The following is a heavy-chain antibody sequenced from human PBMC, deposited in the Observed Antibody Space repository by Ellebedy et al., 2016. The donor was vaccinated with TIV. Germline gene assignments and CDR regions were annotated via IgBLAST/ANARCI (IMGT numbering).Heavy chain of an antibody. CDR2: MSGTSNI. D-gene: IGHD4-17*01. CDR3: ARVHGDYRIDF. V-gene: IGHV3-21*06. Sequence: GGSLRLSCAASGFTFSTYSMNWVRQAPGKGLEWVSSMSGTSNIHYADSVEGRFTISRDNAKNSLYLHMSSLRLEDTAVYYCARVHGDYRIDFWGPGTLVTVSS. J-gene: IGHJ4*02. CDR1: GFTFSTYS.